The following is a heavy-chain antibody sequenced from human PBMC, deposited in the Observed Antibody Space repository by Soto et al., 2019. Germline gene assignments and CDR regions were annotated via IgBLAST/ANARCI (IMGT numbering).Heavy chain of an antibody. V-gene: IGHV3-33*01. CDR1: GFTFSSYG. CDR2: IWYDGINT. Sequence: GGSLRLSCAASGFTFSSYGMHWVRQAPGKGLEWVAAIWYDGINTYYADSVKGRFTISRDNSKNTLYLQMNSLRAEDTAMHYCAREADTAMGTNFDYWGQGTLVTVSS. CDR3: AREADTAMGTNFDY. J-gene: IGHJ4*02. D-gene: IGHD5-18*01.